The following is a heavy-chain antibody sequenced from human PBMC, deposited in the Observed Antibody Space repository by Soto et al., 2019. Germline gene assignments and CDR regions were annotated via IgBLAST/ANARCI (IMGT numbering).Heavy chain of an antibody. D-gene: IGHD3-10*01. CDR1: SFSISSGYY. Sequence: PSETLSLTCAVSSFSISSGYYWGWVRQPPGKGLEWIGSFYHSGTTNYSPSLKSRVTISIDTSKNQFSLTLRSVTAADAAVYYCARVSTSASGSYYTLDYWGQGTLVTVSS. CDR2: FYHSGTT. V-gene: IGHV4-38-2*01. CDR3: ARVSTSASGSYYTLDY. J-gene: IGHJ4*02.